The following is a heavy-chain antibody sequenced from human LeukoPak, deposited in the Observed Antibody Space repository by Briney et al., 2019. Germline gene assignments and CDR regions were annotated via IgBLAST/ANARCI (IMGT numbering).Heavy chain of an antibody. Sequence: GGPLRLSCAASGFTFSSYAMSCVLQAPGKGLEWLSAISGSGGSTYYADSVKGRFSISRDNSKNTLYLQMNSLRAEDTAVYYCAKADYGDYEGICFDYWGQGTLVTVSS. CDR1: GFTFSSYA. CDR3: AKADYGDYEGICFDY. J-gene: IGHJ4*02. CDR2: ISGSGGST. D-gene: IGHD4-17*01. V-gene: IGHV3-23*01.